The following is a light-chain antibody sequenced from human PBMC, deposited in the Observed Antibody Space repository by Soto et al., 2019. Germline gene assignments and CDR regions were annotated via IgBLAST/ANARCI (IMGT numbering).Light chain of an antibody. CDR2: DVS. Sequence: QSPRTHPRWLSGCTGESVTICFTVTSGDGGGFSGVSWYQQYTGKAPNLILHDVSQRPSGVPDRFSGSKYGNTASLTISVLLAEDEAVFYCCSYSGRYTSVFGTGTKVTVL. CDR1: SGDGGGFSG. J-gene: IGLJ1*01. CDR3: CSYSGRYTSV. V-gene: IGLV2-11*01.